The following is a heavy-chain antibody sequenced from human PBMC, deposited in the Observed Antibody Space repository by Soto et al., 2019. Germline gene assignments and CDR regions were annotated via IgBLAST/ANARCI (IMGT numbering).Heavy chain of an antibody. V-gene: IGHV4-34*01. Sequence: SETLSLTCAVHGGSFTGFYWDWVRQPPGKGLEWIGEINHGGTANYNPSLKSRVTMSVDTSKNQFSLKLTSVTAVDTAVYYCARGDYAKAFDIWGQGTTVTVSS. CDR3: ARGDYAKAFDI. J-gene: IGHJ3*02. CDR2: INHGGTA. D-gene: IGHD2-2*01. CDR1: GGSFTGFY.